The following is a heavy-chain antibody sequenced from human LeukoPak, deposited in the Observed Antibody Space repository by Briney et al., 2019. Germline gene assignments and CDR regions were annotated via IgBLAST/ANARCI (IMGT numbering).Heavy chain of an antibody. Sequence: PGGSLRLSCAASGFTFSSYEMNWVRQAPGKGLEWVSYISSSGSTIYYADSVKGRFTISRDNSKNTLYLQMNSLRTEDTAVYYCAKGSKLLLFTRDHHMAVWGKGTTVTISS. D-gene: IGHD1-7*01. CDR3: AKGSKLLLFTRDHHMAV. CDR1: GFTFSSYE. V-gene: IGHV3-48*03. J-gene: IGHJ6*03. CDR2: ISSSGSTI.